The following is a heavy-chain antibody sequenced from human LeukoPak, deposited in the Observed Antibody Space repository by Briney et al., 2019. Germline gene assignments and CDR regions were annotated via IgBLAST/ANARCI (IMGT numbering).Heavy chain of an antibody. V-gene: IGHV4-4*07. CDR3: ARQGVATAIDY. D-gene: IGHD2-21*02. J-gene: IGHJ4*02. CDR1: GGSISNYY. CDR2: ISASGNT. Sequence: SETLSLTCTVSGGSISNYYWSWIRQPAGKGLEWIGRISASGNTNYNPSLTSRATMSVDTSMNLFALKLSSVTAADTAVYYCARQGVATAIDYWGQGTLVTVSS.